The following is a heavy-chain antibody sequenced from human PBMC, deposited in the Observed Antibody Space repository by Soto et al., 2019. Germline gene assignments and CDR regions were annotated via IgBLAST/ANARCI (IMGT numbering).Heavy chain of an antibody. D-gene: IGHD4-17*01. CDR2: ISYDGTNR. V-gene: IGHV3-30-3*01. J-gene: IGHJ1*01. CDR3: ARESSSTETTGGGGSAQGY. CDR1: GLTFSNYA. Sequence: QVHLVESGGGVVQPGRSLRLSCAASGLTFSNYAMHWVRQAPGKGLEWVAFISYDGTNRCYPDSVKGRFTISRDNSKNXEXXLVNCLKTEATAVYSCARESSSTETTGGGGSAQGYWGQGTLVTVSS.